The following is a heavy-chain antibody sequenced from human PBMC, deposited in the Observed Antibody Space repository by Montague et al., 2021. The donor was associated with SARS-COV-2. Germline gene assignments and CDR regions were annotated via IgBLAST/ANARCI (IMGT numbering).Heavy chain of an antibody. Sequence: SETLSLTCTVSGDSISDYYWSWIRQPPGMGLEWIGYIFRSGATNYNPPLKSRVIISLDTSKSQFSLRLSSATAADTAIYYCARTSRGSRYFCGVDVWGQGTTVTVSS. V-gene: IGHV4-59*01. CDR3: ARTSRGSRYFCGVDV. J-gene: IGHJ6*02. CDR2: IFRSGAT. CDR1: GDSISDYY. D-gene: IGHD5-12*01.